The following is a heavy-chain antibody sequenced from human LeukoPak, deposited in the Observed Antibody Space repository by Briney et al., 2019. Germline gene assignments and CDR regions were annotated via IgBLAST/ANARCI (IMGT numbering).Heavy chain of an antibody. CDR2: MSTSGST. J-gene: IGHJ4*02. Sequence: PSETLSLTCTISGGSISSYYWSWIRQPAGKGLDWIGRMSTSGSTNYNPSLTSRVTMSVDKSKNQFSLNLNSVTAADTAVYFRARVNSSGSFHDYWGQGARVTVSS. CDR1: GGSISSYY. D-gene: IGHD3-22*01. CDR3: ARVNSSGSFHDY. V-gene: IGHV4-4*07.